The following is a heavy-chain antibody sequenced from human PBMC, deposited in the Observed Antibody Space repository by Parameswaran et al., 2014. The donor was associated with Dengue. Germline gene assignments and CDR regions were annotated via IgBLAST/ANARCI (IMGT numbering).Heavy chain of an antibody. J-gene: IGHJ6*02. CDR3: AKNCSSISCFGMDV. V-gene: IGHV1-46*01. Sequence: WVRQAPGQGLEWMGMINPSGGSTIYAQKFQGRVTMSRDTSTTTVYMELSSLRSEDTAFYYCAKNCSSISCFGMDVWGQGTTVTVSS. D-gene: IGHD2-2*01. CDR2: INPSGGST.